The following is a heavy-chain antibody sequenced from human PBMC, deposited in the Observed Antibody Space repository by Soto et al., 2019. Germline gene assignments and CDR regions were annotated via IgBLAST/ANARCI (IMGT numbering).Heavy chain of an antibody. J-gene: IGHJ6*02. CDR3: ARVPYQLFYYYYGMDV. CDR1: GGTFTSYD. V-gene: IGHV1-8*01. CDR2: MNPNSGNT. Sequence: ASVKVSCKASGGTFTSYDISWVRQATGQGLEWMGWMNPNSGNTGYAQKFQGRVTMTRNTSISTAYMELSSLRSEDTAVYYCARVPYQLFYYYYGMDVWGQGTTVTVSS. D-gene: IGHD2-2*01.